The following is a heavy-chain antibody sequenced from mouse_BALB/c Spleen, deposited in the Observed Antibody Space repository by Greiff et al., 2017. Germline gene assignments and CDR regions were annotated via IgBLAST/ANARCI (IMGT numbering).Heavy chain of an antibody. CDR2: INPSTGYT. CDR1: GYTFTSNW. J-gene: IGHJ3*01. Sequence: QVQLQQSGAELAKPGASVKMSCKASGYTFTSNWMHWVKQRPGQGLEWIGYINPSTGYTEYNQKFKDKATLTADKSSSTAYMQLSSLTSEDSAVYYCARSELVWSAWFAYWGQGTLVTVSA. D-gene: IGHD2-10*02. CDR3: ARSELVWSAWFAY. V-gene: IGHV1-7*01.